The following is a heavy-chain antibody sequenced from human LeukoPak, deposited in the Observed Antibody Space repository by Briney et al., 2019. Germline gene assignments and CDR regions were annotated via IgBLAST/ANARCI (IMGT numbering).Heavy chain of an antibody. CDR1: GFTFSSYW. D-gene: IGHD1-26*01. V-gene: IGHV3-7*03. J-gene: IGHJ4*02. CDR2: INKDGGEK. CDR3: VKDYPPRYSGSPPAY. Sequence: GGSLRLSCAASGFTFSSYWMSWVCQAPGKGLEWVANINKDGGEKYYVDSVKGRFTISRDNAKNSLYLQMNSLRADDTAVYYCVKDYPPRYSGSPPAYWGQGTLVTVSS.